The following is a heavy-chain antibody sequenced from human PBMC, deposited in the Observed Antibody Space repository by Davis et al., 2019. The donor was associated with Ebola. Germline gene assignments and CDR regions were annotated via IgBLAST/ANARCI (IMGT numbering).Heavy chain of an antibody. Sequence: SLKISCAASGFTFDDYAIHRVRQAPGKGLEWVAGISWNSGYIGYADSVKDRFTISRDNAKNSLYLQMNSLRAEDTALYYCGKDRSGRWLENWGQGTLVTVSS. V-gene: IGHV3-9*01. CDR1: GFTFDDYA. J-gene: IGHJ1*01. CDR2: ISWNSGYI. CDR3: GKDRSGRWLEN. D-gene: IGHD5-24*01.